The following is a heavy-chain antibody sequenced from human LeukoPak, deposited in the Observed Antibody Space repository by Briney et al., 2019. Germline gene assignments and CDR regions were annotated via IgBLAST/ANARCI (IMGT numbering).Heavy chain of an antibody. CDR1: GFTFSSYG. CDR3: AKDAAPYSSGSGPYYYYYMDV. D-gene: IGHD6-19*01. V-gene: IGHV3-30*18. Sequence: PGGSLRLSCAASGFTFSSYGMHWVRQAPGKGLEWVAVISYDGSNKYYADSVKGRFTISRDNSKNTLYLQMNSLRAEDTAVYYCAKDAAPYSSGSGPYYYYYMDVWGKGTTVTVSS. J-gene: IGHJ6*03. CDR2: ISYDGSNK.